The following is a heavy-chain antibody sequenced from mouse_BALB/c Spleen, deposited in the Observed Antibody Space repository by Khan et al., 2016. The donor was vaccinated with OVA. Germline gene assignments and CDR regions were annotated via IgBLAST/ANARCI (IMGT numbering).Heavy chain of an antibody. V-gene: IGHV2-9*02. D-gene: IGHD1-3*01. CDR1: GFSLTSYG. Sequence: VELVESGPGLVAPSQSLSLTCTVSGFSLTSYGVHWVRQPPGKGLEWLGVIWAGGSSNYNSALMSRLSISKDNTKSQVFLKMNSLQTDDTAKYYCARREDIWGQGTTLTVSS. J-gene: IGHJ2*01. CDR3: ARREDI. CDR2: IWAGGSS.